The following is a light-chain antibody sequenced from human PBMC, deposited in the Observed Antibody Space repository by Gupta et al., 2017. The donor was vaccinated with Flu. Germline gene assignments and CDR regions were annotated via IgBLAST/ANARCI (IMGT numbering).Light chain of an antibody. CDR2: GNN. V-gene: IGLV1-40*01. J-gene: IGLJ2*01. Sequence: RVTISCTGSSSNIGTSYVHWYHQLQGTDTKRRIDGNNNRPSGVPDRFSCYKSGTYASRDITGLQAEDEADDYCQYSDSSLRNVVFGGGTRLTVL. CDR3: QYSDSSLRNVV. CDR1: SSNIGTSYV.